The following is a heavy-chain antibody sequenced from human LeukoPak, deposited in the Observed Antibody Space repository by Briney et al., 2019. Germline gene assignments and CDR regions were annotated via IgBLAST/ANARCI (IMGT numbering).Heavy chain of an antibody. V-gene: IGHV3-33*01. D-gene: IGHD3-10*01. CDR2: IWYDGSNK. J-gene: IGHJ4*02. CDR3: ARSLVLKGFGLLWFGDSTGGFDY. CDR1: GFTFSSYG. Sequence: GRSLRLSCAASGFTFSSYGMHWVRQAPGKGLEWVAVIWYDGSNKYYADSVKGRFTISRDNSKNTLYLQMNSLRAEDTAVYYCARSLVLKGFGLLWFGDSTGGFDYWGQGTLVTVSS.